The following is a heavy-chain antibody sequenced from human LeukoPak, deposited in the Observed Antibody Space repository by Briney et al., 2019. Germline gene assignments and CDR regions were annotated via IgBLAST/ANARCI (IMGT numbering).Heavy chain of an antibody. Sequence: PSETLSLTCTVSVGSISISSYYWGWFRQPPGRGREGLGSIYYSGSTYYNPSLKSRVTISVDTSKNQFSLKLSSVTAADTAVYYCARHQLAAAVAWYFDYWGQGTLVTVSS. D-gene: IGHD6-13*01. J-gene: IGHJ4*02. CDR2: IYYSGST. V-gene: IGHV4-39*01. CDR1: VGSISISSYY. CDR3: ARHQLAAAVAWYFDY.